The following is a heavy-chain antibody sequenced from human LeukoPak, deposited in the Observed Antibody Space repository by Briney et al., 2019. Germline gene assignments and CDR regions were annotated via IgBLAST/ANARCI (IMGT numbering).Heavy chain of an antibody. CDR1: GFTFSSYE. CDR2: ISSSGSTI. Sequence: QTGGSLRLSCAASGFTFSSYEMSWVRQAPGKGLEWVSYISSSGSTIYYADSVKGRFTISRDNAKNSLYLQMNSLRAEDTAVYYCARDLAPSYYGMDVWGQGTTVTVSS. V-gene: IGHV3-48*03. J-gene: IGHJ6*02. CDR3: ARDLAPSYYGMDV. D-gene: IGHD2-15*01.